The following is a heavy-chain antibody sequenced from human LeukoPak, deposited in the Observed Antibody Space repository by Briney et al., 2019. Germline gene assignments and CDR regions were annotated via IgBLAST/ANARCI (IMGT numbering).Heavy chain of an antibody. CDR2: INRDGSEK. D-gene: IGHD3-9*01. CDR3: ARDGDILTGYYSDY. J-gene: IGHJ4*02. Sequence: GGSLRLSCAASGFTFSSNWMSWVRQAPGKGLEWVANINRDGSEKYYVDSVKGRFTISRDNAKNSLYLQMNSLRAEDTALYYCARDGDILTGYYSDYWGQGTLVTVSS. CDR1: GFTFSSNW. V-gene: IGHV3-7*01.